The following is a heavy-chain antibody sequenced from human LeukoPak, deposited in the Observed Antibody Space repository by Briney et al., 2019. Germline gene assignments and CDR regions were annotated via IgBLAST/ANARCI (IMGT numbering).Heavy chain of an antibody. J-gene: IGHJ4*02. V-gene: IGHV3-21*01. D-gene: IGHD3-10*01. CDR1: GFTFSSYS. CDR2: INCSSSYL. CDR3: AREITKIRGVDY. Sequence: PEWSLRLSCAASGFTFSSYSMNWVRQAPGKGLEWVSSINCSSSYLYYADSVKGRFTISRDNAKNSLYLQMNSLRAENTAVYYCAREITKIRGVDYWGQGTLVTVSA.